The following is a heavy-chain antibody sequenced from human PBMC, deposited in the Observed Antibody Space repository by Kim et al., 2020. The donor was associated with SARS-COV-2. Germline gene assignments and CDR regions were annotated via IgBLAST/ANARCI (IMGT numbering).Heavy chain of an antibody. D-gene: IGHD6-13*01. Sequence: SETLSLTCTVSGGSISSYYWSWIRQPPGKGLEWIGYIYYSGSTNYNPSLKSRVTISVDTSKNQFSLKLSSVTAADTAVYYCARTRSSSWYSSTYYFDYWG. J-gene: IGHJ4*01. V-gene: IGHV4-59*08. CDR2: IYYSGST. CDR3: ARTRSSSWYSSTYYFDY. CDR1: GGSISSYY.